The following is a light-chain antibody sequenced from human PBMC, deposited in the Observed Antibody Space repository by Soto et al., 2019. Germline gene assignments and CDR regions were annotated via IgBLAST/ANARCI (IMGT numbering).Light chain of an antibody. Sequence: ETVLTQSPATLSLSPGERATLSCRASQSVSSYLAWYQQKPGQAPRLLIYDASNRATGIPARFSGSGSGTDFTLTISSLEPADFAVYYCHQYGGSPWYTFGQGTRLEV. CDR2: DAS. J-gene: IGKJ2*01. CDR1: QSVSSY. CDR3: HQYGGSPWYT. V-gene: IGKV3-11*01.